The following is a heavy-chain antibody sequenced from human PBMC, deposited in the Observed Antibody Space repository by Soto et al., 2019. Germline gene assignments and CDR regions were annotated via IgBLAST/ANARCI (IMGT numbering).Heavy chain of an antibody. Sequence: GGSLRLSCVASGFTYSYYWMSWVRQAPGRGLERVARIKFDGTGIQYADSAKGRFTISRDNAENSLYLQMNSLRADDTAVYYCAKEGGSIGGWFGRKFDSWGQGTQVTVSS. J-gene: IGHJ4*02. V-gene: IGHV3-7*03. CDR3: AKEGGSIGGWFGRKFDS. CDR1: GFTYSYYW. CDR2: IKFDGTGI. D-gene: IGHD3-16*01.